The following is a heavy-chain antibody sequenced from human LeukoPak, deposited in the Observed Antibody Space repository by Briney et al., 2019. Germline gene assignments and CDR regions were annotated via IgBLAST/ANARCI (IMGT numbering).Heavy chain of an antibody. CDR2: ITSSGGIT. Sequence: GGSLRLSCAASGISFSSHGMHWVRQAPGKGLDWVSYITSSGGITYYADSVKGRFTVSRDNAKNSLYLQMNSLRAEDTAVYYCAGERNCGGDCYQGSWFDPWGQGTLVTVSS. CDR3: AGERNCGGDCYQGSWFDP. V-gene: IGHV3-48*03. J-gene: IGHJ5*02. D-gene: IGHD2-21*02. CDR1: GISFSSHG.